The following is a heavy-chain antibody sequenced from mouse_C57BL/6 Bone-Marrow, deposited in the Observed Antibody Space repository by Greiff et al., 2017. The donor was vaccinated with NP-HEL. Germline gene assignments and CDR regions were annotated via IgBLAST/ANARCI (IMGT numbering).Heavy chain of an antibody. V-gene: IGHV1-50*01. D-gene: IGHD4-1*01. Sequence: VQLQQPGAELVKPGASVKLSCKASGYTFTSSWMQWVKQRPGQGLEWIGEIDPSDSYTNYNQKFKGKSTLTVAPSSSTADMQLSSLTSEDSAVYYCARSKLGRDYYYAMDYWGQGTSVTVSS. CDR3: ARSKLGRDYYYAMDY. CDR2: IDPSDSYT. J-gene: IGHJ4*01. CDR1: GYTFTSSW.